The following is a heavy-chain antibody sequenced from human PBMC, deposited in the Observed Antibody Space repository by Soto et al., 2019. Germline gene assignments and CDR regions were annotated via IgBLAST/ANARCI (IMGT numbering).Heavy chain of an antibody. CDR2: IYYSGST. CDR3: AREGSMYYCDSSGYYGYFDY. J-gene: IGHJ4*02. CDR1: GGSISSGDYY. Sequence: PSETLSLTCTVSGGSISSGDYYWSWIRQPPGKGLEWIGYIYYSGSTYYNPSLKSRVTISVDTSKNQFSLKLSSATAADTAVYYCAREGSMYYCDSSGYYGYFDYWGQGTLVTVSS. V-gene: IGHV4-30-4*01. D-gene: IGHD3-22*01.